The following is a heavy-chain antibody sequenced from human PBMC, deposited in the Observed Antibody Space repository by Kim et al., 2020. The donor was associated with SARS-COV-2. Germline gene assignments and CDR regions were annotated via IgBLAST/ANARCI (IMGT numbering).Heavy chain of an antibody. CDR3: ARNYYYYMDV. CDR2: INHSGST. CDR1: GGSFSGYY. J-gene: IGHJ6*03. Sequence: SETLSLTCAVYGGSFSGYYWSWIRQPPGKGLEWIGEINHSGSTNYNPSLKSRVTISVDTSKNQFSLKLSSVTAADTAVYYCARNYYYYMDVSGKGTTVTVS. V-gene: IGHV4-34*01.